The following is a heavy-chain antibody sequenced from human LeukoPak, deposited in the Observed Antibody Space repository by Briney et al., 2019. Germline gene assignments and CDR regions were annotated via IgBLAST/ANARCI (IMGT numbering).Heavy chain of an antibody. CDR1: GVSFSGYY. CDR2: INHSGST. CDR3: ARGPYCSSTSCYLYYYYYGMDV. D-gene: IGHD2-2*01. V-gene: IGHV4-34*01. Sequence: SETLSLTCAVYGVSFSGYYWSWIRQPPGKGLEWIGEINHSGSTNYNPSLKSRVTMSVDTSKNQFSLKLSSVTAADTAVYYCARGPYCSSTSCYLYYYYYGMDVWGQGTTVTVSS. J-gene: IGHJ6*02.